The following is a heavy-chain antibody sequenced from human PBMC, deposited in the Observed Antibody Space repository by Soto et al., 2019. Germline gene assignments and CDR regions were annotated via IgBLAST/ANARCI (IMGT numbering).Heavy chain of an antibody. Sequence: SETLSLTCTVSGGSISSYYWSWIRQPPGKGLEWIGYMYNTGSTYYNPSLKSRVTISIDRSKNQFSLKLSSVTAADTAVYYCARVPDYWGQGILVTVSS. CDR2: MYNTGST. J-gene: IGHJ4*02. CDR1: GGSISSYY. V-gene: IGHV4-59*12. CDR3: ARVPDY. D-gene: IGHD2-2*01.